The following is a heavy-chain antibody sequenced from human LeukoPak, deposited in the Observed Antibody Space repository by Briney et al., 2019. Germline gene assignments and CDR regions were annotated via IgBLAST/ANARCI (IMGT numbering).Heavy chain of an antibody. CDR1: GFTFSTDW. V-gene: IGHV3-7*01. CDR2: IKPDGSEE. J-gene: IGHJ4*02. CDR3: TRVMGRAAADY. Sequence: GGSLRLSCAASGFTFSTDWMYWVRQAPGKGLEWVANIKPDGSEEYYMGSVQGRFTISRDNAKNSLYLQMNSLRVEDTAVYWCTRVMGRAAADYWSQGTLVTVSS. D-gene: IGHD1-26*01.